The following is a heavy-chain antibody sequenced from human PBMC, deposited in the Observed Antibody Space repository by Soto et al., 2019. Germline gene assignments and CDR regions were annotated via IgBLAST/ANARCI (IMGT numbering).Heavy chain of an antibody. Sequence: QLQLQESGPGLVKPSETLSLTCTVSGGSISSSSYYWGWIRQPPGKGLEWIGSIYYSGSTYYNPSLKSRVTISVDTSKNQFSLKLSSVTAADTAVYYCARRFSEVLRGAMVREGYYYYGMDVWGQGTTVTVSS. CDR3: ARRFSEVLRGAMVREGYYYYGMDV. V-gene: IGHV4-39*01. CDR2: IYYSGST. J-gene: IGHJ6*02. CDR1: GGSISSSSYY. D-gene: IGHD3-10*01.